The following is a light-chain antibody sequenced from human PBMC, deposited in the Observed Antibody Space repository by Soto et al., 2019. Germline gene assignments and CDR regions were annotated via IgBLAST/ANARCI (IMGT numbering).Light chain of an antibody. V-gene: IGKV3-20*01. CDR2: DAS. CDR3: QQYGKSPRT. CDR1: QTVRNNY. J-gene: IGKJ1*01. Sequence: EIVLTQSPGTLSLSPGERATLSCRASQTVRNNYLAWYQQKPGQAPRLLIYDASSRATGIPDRFSGSGSGTDFTLTISRLEPEDLAVYYCQQYGKSPRTFGQGTKVDIK.